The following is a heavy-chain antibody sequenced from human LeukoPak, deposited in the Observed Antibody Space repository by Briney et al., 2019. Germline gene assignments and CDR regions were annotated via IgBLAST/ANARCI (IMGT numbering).Heavy chain of an antibody. Sequence: GGSLRLSCAASGFTVSSHYMSWVRQAPGKGLEWVSVIYSGGSTYYADSVKGRFTISRDNSKNTLYLQMNSLRAEDTAVYYCATSSWLYFDYWGQGTLVTVSS. V-gene: IGHV3-66*01. CDR3: ATSSWLYFDY. J-gene: IGHJ4*02. CDR1: GFTVSSHY. CDR2: IYSGGST. D-gene: IGHD6-13*01.